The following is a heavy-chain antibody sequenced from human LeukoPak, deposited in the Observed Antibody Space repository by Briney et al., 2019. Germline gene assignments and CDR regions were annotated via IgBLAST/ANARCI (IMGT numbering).Heavy chain of an antibody. CDR3: AKDFLGYLDY. J-gene: IGHJ4*02. CDR1: GFTFSSYG. Sequence: GGSLRLSCAASGFTFSSYGMHWVRQAPGKGLEWVAVISYDGSNKYYADSVKGRFTISRDNSKNTLYLQMNSLRAEDTAVYYCAKDFLGYLDYWGQGTLATVSS. CDR2: ISYDGSNK. V-gene: IGHV3-30*18.